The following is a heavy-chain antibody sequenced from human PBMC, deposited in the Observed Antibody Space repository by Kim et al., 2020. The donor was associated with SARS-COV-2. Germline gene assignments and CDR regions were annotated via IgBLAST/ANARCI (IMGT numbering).Heavy chain of an antibody. Sequence: GGSLRLSCAASGFTFSNAWMSWVRQAPGKGLEWVGRIKSKTDGGTTDYAAPVKGRFTISRDDSKNTLYLQMNSLKTEDTAVYYCTTEMIAVAAQPGVYFDYWGQGTLVTVSS. V-gene: IGHV3-15*01. J-gene: IGHJ4*02. CDR3: TTEMIAVAAQPGVYFDY. CDR1: GFTFSNAW. CDR2: IKSKTDGGTT. D-gene: IGHD6-19*01.